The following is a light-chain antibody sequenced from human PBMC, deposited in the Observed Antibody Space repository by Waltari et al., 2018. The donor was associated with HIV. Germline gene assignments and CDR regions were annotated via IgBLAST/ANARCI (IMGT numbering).Light chain of an antibody. Sequence: QSALTQPASVSGSPGQSITIPCAGGSTDVGVYNYVSWYQQYPGKVPKVVIYDVTERPSGVSNRFSGSKSGNTASLTISGLQAEDEADYYCCSFAGTNTWVFGGGTRLTV. CDR3: CSFAGTNTWV. J-gene: IGLJ3*02. CDR2: DVT. CDR1: STDVGVYNY. V-gene: IGLV2-23*02.